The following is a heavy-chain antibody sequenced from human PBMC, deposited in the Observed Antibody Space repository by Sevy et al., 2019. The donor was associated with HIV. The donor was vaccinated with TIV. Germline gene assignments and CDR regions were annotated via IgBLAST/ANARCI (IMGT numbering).Heavy chain of an antibody. J-gene: IGHJ3*01. CDR1: GYSFTSQW. Sequence: GESLKISCKGSGYSFTSQWIGWVRQMPGKGLEWMRMIYPDESDIRYSPSFQGQVTISADKSISTAYLQWSSLKASDTAMYYCARHRSSGYYDDAFDLWGQGTMVTVSS. D-gene: IGHD3-22*01. V-gene: IGHV5-51*01. CDR3: ARHRSSGYYDDAFDL. CDR2: IYPDESDI.